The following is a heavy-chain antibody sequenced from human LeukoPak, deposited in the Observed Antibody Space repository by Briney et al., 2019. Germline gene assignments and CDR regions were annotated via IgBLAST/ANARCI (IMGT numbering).Heavy chain of an antibody. CDR1: GGSISSYY. D-gene: IGHD1-26*01. CDR3: ARMEGRVGAIDY. Sequence: SETLSLTCTVSGGSISSYYWSWIRQPAGKGLEWIGRIFTSGSTNYNPSLKSRVTISVDTSKNQFSLKLSSVTAADTAVYYCARMEGRVGAIDYWGQGTLVTVSS. V-gene: IGHV4-4*07. J-gene: IGHJ4*02. CDR2: IFTSGST.